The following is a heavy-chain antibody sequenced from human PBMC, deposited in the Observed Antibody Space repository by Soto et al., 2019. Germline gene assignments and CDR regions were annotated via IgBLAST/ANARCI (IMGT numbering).Heavy chain of an antibody. CDR3: ARSIVAAGNRWFDP. CDR1: GFSLSTSGMR. J-gene: IGHJ5*02. CDR2: IDWDGDK. V-gene: IGHV2-70*04. Sequence: SGPTLVNPTQTLTLTCTFSGFSLSTSGMRVSWIRQPPGKALGWLARIDWDGDKLYSTSLKTRLTISKDTSKNQVVLTMTNMDPVDTATYYCARSIVAAGNRWFDPWGQGTLVTVSS. D-gene: IGHD6-13*01.